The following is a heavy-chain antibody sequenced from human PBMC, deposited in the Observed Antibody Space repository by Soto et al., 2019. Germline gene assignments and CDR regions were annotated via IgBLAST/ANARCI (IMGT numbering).Heavy chain of an antibody. J-gene: IGHJ6*02. CDR1: GGSFSGYY. Sequence: SETLSLTCAVYGGSFSGYYLSWIRQPPGKGLEWIGEINHSGSTNYNPSLKSRVTISVDTSKNQFSLKLSSVIAADTAVYYCASGNWGVNYGMDVWGQGTTVTVSS. V-gene: IGHV4-34*01. CDR3: ASGNWGVNYGMDV. D-gene: IGHD7-27*01. CDR2: INHSGST.